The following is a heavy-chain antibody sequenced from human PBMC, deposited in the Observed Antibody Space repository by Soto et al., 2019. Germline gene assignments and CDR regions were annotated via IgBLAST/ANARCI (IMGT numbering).Heavy chain of an antibody. CDR3: ARDSDPLGLGNWFDP. D-gene: IGHD3-10*01. V-gene: IGHV1-69*08. Sequence: QVQLVQSGAEVKKPGSSVKVSCKASGGTFSSYTISWVRQAPGQGLEWMGRIIPILGIANYAQKFQGRVTITADKSTSTAYMELSSLRSEDTAVYYCARDSDPLGLGNWFDPWGQGTLVTVSS. CDR2: IIPILGIA. J-gene: IGHJ5*02. CDR1: GGTFSSYT.